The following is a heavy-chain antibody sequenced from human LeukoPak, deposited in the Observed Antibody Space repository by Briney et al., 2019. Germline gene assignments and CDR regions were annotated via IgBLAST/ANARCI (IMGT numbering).Heavy chain of an antibody. J-gene: IGHJ6*03. CDR1: GGSIISNY. V-gene: IGHV4-4*07. D-gene: IGHD3-22*01. CDR2: IYNSGIT. Sequence: SETLSLTCTVSGGSIISNYWSWIRQSAGTGLEWIGRIYNSGITDYNPSLKSRVTMSLDTSRKQFSLRLTSVTAADTAVYYCARLKFYDSTGYSPGYYMDVWGKGTTVSVFS. CDR3: ARLKFYDSTGYSPGYYMDV.